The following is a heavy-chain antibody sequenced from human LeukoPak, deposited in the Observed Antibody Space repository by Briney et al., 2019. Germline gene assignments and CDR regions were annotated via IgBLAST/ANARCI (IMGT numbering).Heavy chain of an antibody. CDR1: GFTFSSYS. V-gene: IGHV3-21*01. CDR2: ISSSSSYI. D-gene: IGHD6-19*01. J-gene: IGHJ3*02. CDR3: ARAVAGRGLAFDI. Sequence: GGSLRLSCAASGFTFSSYSMNWVRQAPGKGLEWVSSISSSSSYIYYADSVKGRFTISRDNAKNSLYLQMNSLRAEDTAGYYCARAVAGRGLAFDIWGQGTMVTVSS.